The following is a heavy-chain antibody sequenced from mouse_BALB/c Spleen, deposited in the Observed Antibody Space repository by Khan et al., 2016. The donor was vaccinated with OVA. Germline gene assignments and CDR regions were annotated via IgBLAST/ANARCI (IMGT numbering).Heavy chain of an antibody. CDR3: AKFTPDYYSMDY. V-gene: IGHV2-3*01. CDR1: GFSLSSNG. Sequence: VQVVESGPGLVAPSQSLSITCTVSGFSLSSNGVSWVRQPPGKGLEWLGVIWGDGSTNYHSTLKSRLIISKDNSKSQVFLKLNSLQTDDTATYYCAKFTPDYYSMDYWGQGTSVTVSS. D-gene: IGHD1-1*01. CDR2: IWGDGST. J-gene: IGHJ4*01.